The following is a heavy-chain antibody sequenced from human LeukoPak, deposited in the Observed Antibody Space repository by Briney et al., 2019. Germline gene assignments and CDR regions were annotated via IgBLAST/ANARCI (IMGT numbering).Heavy chain of an antibody. CDR1: GFTFSSYA. D-gene: IGHD6-19*01. V-gene: IGHV3-30-3*01. Sequence: PGGSLRLSCAASGFTFSSYAMHWVRQAPGKGLEWVAVILYDGSNKYYADSVKGRFTISRDNAKNSLYLQMNSLRAEDTALYYCAKDIGPVAGTGWFDPWGQGTLVTVSS. CDR3: AKDIGPVAGTGWFDP. J-gene: IGHJ5*02. CDR2: ILYDGSNK.